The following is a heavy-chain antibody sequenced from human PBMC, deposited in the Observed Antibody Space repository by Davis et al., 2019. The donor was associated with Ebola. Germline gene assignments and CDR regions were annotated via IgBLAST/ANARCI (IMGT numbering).Heavy chain of an antibody. CDR3: ARVDCSGGSCFPDY. CDR1: GYTFTGNY. J-gene: IGHJ4*02. D-gene: IGHD2-15*01. V-gene: IGHV1-46*01. CDR2: INPGGGKA. Sequence: AASVKVSCKASGYTFTGNYMHWVRQAPGQGLEWMGIINPGGGKASYAQKFQGRISMTRDTSTSTMYLEMNNLRYEDTAVYYCARVDCSGGSCFPDYWGQGTLVTVSS.